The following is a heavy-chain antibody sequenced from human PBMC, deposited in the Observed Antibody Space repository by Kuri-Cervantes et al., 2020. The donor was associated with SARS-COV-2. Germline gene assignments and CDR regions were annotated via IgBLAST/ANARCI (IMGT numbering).Heavy chain of an antibody. J-gene: IGHJ6*03. Sequence: GESLKISCAASGFTFSSYAMHWVRQAPGKGLEWVAVISYDGSNKYYADSVKGRFTISRDNSKNTLYLQMNSLRAEDTAVYYCARVADTMVRGSFPYYYYYYMDVWGKGTTVTVSS. CDR1: GFTFSSYA. CDR3: ARVADTMVRGSFPYYYYYYMDV. D-gene: IGHD3-10*01. CDR2: ISYDGSNK. V-gene: IGHV3-30-3*01.